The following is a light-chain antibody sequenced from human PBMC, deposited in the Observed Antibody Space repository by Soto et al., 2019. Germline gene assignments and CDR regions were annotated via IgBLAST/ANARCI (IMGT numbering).Light chain of an antibody. CDR3: SSYAGRGIWV. Sequence: QSALTQPPSASGSRGQSVTISCTGTSVDINYVSWFQQHPGKAPKLIICEVTKRPSGVPDRFSGSKSGNTASLTVSGLQDDDEADYYCSSYAGRGIWVFGGGTKLTV. V-gene: IGLV2-8*01. CDR2: EVT. J-gene: IGLJ3*02. CDR1: SVDINY.